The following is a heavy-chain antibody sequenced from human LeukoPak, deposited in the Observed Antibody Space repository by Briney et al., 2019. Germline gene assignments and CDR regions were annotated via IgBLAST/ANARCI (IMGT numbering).Heavy chain of an antibody. CDR3: ANHYDILTGPHFDY. CDR2: ISGSGGST. D-gene: IGHD3-9*01. Sequence: PGGSLRLSCAASGFTFSSYAMSWVRQAPGKGLEWVSAISGSGGSTYYADSVKGRFTISRDNSKNTLYLQMNSLRAEDTAVYYCANHYDILTGPHFDYWGQGTLVTVSS. CDR1: GFTFSSYA. J-gene: IGHJ4*02. V-gene: IGHV3-23*01.